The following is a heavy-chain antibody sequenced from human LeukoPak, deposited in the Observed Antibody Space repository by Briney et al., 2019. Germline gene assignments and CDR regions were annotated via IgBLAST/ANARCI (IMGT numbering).Heavy chain of an antibody. CDR2: ISGDGGST. Sequence: GGSLRLSCAAPGFMFHDYAIHWVRQAPGKGLEWVSLISGDGGSTSYADSVKGRFTISRDNAKNLVFLQMNGLRAEDTAVYYCARGRSITLLRGVAMSDGFDIWGQGAMVAVSS. CDR3: ARGRSITLLRGVAMSDGFDI. D-gene: IGHD3-10*01. CDR1: GFMFHDYA. V-gene: IGHV3-43*02. J-gene: IGHJ3*02.